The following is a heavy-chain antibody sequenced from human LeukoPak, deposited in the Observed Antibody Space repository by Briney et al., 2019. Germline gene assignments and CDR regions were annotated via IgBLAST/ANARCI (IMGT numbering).Heavy chain of an antibody. J-gene: IGHJ4*02. CDR2: ISYDGSNK. V-gene: IGHV3-30*04. CDR3: ATLGYCSGGSCYGKRGYFDY. D-gene: IGHD2-15*01. CDR1: GFTFSSYE. Sequence: GGSLRLSCAASGFTFSSYEMNWVRQAPGKGLEWVAVISYDGSNKYYADSVKGRFTISRDNSKNTLYLQMNSLRAEDTAVYYCATLGYCSGGSCYGKRGYFDYWGQGTLVTVSS.